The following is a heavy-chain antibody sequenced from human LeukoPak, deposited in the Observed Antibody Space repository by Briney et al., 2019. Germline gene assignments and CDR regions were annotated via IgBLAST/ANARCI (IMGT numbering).Heavy chain of an antibody. CDR1: GFTFSFFG. J-gene: IGHJ4*02. Sequence: GESLRLSCATSGFTFSFFGMHWVRQALGKGLEWVAFIQYDGSYKFYADSVQGRFSISRDNSKSTLFLQMNSLRPDDTALYYCAKTSDQLLYSKFDFWGQGTLVTVSS. V-gene: IGHV3-30*02. CDR3: AKTSDQLLYSKFDF. CDR2: IQYDGSYK. D-gene: IGHD2-2*02.